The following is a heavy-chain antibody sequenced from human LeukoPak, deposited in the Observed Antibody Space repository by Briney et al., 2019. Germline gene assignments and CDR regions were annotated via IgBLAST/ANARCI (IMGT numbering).Heavy chain of an antibody. CDR1: GYTFTNYA. V-gene: IGHV1-18*01. Sequence: ASVKVSFKASGYTFTNYAFSWVRQAPEQGLEWMGWINTNNGNTNYVKRLQGRVTMTTDTSTSTAYMELRSLRSDDTAVYYCAREREETYGSGSYTFDHWGQGTLVTVSS. CDR2: INTNNGNT. CDR3: AREREETYGSGSYTFDH. J-gene: IGHJ4*02. D-gene: IGHD3-10*01.